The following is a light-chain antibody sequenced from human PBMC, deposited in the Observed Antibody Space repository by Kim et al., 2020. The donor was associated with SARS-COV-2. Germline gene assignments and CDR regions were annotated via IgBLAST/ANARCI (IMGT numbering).Light chain of an antibody. CDR3: SAWDDSLKTVM. V-gene: IGLV1-44*01. CDR2: HIN. Sequence: GQSVTISCSGTISNIGSSTVNWYQHLPGTAPKLRIYHINQRLSGVPYRFSGAKSGTSASLAISGLQSEDEADYYCSAWDDSLKTVMFGGGTQLTVL. J-gene: IGLJ3*02. CDR1: ISNIGSST.